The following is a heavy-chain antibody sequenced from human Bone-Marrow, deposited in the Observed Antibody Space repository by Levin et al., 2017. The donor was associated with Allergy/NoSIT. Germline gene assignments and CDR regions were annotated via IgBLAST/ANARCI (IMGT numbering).Heavy chain of an antibody. CDR1: GFTFSDYW. J-gene: IGHJ5*02. CDR3: ARSAAMGVNWFDP. D-gene: IGHD2-2*01. Sequence: GGSLRLSCAASGFTFSDYWMSWVRQAPGKGLEWVANIKQDGSEKYYVDSVKGRFTISRDNAKNSLFLQMNSLRAEDTAVYYCARSAAMGVNWFDPWGQGTLVTVSS. V-gene: IGHV3-7*01. CDR2: IKQDGSEK.